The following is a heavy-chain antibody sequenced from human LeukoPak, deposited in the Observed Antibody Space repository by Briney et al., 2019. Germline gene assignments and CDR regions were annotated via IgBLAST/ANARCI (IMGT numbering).Heavy chain of an antibody. Sequence: GRSLRLSCAASGFTFDDYAMHWVRQAPGKGLEWVSGIRWNSGSIGYADSVKGRFTISRDNAKNSLYLQMNSLRAEDTALYYCAKDTVAGPYYYGMDVWGQGTTVTVSS. D-gene: IGHD6-19*01. J-gene: IGHJ6*02. CDR1: GFTFDDYA. CDR2: IRWNSGSI. CDR3: AKDTVAGPYYYGMDV. V-gene: IGHV3-9*01.